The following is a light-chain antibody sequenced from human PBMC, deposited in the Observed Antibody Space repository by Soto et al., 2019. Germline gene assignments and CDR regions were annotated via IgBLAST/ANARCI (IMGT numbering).Light chain of an antibody. J-gene: IGLJ1*01. CDR1: SSDVGTYNY. CDR2: EVS. Sequence: SVLTQPASVSGSPGQSITISCTGTSSDVGTYNYVSWHQLHPGKAPKLMVYEVSNRPSGVSNRFSGSKSGNTASLTISGLQAEDEADYYCSSYTSSSTYVFGTGTKLTVL. CDR3: SSYTSSSTYV. V-gene: IGLV2-14*01.